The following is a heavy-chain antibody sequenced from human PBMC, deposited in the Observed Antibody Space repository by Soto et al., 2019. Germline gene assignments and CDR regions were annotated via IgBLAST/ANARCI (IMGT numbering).Heavy chain of an antibody. CDR2: IHHIGGT. J-gene: IGHJ5*02. Sequence: QVQLQESGPGLVKPSQTLSLSCTVSGGSISSGGYYWSWIRQHPGKGLEWIGYIHHIGGTYYNPSLKSRVAISVDTSKNQFSLRLRSVTAADTAMYYCARVPVAPENWFDPWGQGTLVTVSA. CDR3: ARVPVAPENWFDP. D-gene: IGHD2-21*01. V-gene: IGHV4-31*03. CDR1: GGSISSGGYY.